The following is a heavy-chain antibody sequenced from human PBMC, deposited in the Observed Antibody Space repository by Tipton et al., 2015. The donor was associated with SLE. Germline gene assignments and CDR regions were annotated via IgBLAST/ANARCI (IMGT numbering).Heavy chain of an antibody. CDR2: IYYSGST. Sequence: LRLSCTVSGGSISSSSYYWGWIRQPPGKGLEWIGSIYYSGSTYYNPSLKSRVTISVDTSKNQFSLKLSSVTAADTAVYYCAREASYPFGMDVWGKGTTVTVSS. D-gene: IGHD1-26*01. V-gene: IGHV4-39*07. J-gene: IGHJ6*04. CDR1: GGSISSSSYY. CDR3: AREASYPFGMDV.